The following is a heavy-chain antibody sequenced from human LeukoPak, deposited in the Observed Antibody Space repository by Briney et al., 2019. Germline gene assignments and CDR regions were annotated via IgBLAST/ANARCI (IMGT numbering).Heavy chain of an antibody. CDR2: INTDGSST. Sequence: GGSLRLSCAASGFIFSSYWMHWVRHAPGKGLAWVSRINTDGSSTSYADSVKGRFTISRDNAENSLYLQMNSLRAEDTAVYYCAREVVALDYWGQGTLVTVSS. D-gene: IGHD2-15*01. V-gene: IGHV3-74*01. CDR3: AREVVALDY. CDR1: GFIFSSYW. J-gene: IGHJ4*02.